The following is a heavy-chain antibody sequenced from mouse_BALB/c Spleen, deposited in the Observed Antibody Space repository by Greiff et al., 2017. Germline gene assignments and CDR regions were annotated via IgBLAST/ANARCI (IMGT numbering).Heavy chain of an antibody. V-gene: IGHV1S81*02. CDR3: ARGGLGLPSMDY. Sequence: QVQLQQPGAELVKPGASVKLSCKASGYTFTSYWMHWVKQRPGQGLEWIGEINPSNGRTNYNEKFKSKATLTVDKSSSTAYMQLSSLTSEDSAVYYCARGGLGLPSMDYWGQGTSVTVSS. J-gene: IGHJ4*01. D-gene: IGHD3-1*01. CDR1: GYTFTSYW. CDR2: INPSNGRT.